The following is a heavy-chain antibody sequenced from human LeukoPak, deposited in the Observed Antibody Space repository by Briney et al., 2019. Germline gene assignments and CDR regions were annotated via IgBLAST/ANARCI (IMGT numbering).Heavy chain of an antibody. CDR1: GGSISSYY. CDR2: IYYSGST. D-gene: IGHD2-15*01. Sequence: SETLSLTCTVSGGSISSYYWSWIRQPPGKGLEWIGYIYYSGSTNYNPSLKSRVTISVDTSRNQFSLKLSSVTAADTAVYYCARGSARGWWYIDYWGQGTLLTVSS. J-gene: IGHJ4*02. V-gene: IGHV4-59*01. CDR3: ARGSARGWWYIDY.